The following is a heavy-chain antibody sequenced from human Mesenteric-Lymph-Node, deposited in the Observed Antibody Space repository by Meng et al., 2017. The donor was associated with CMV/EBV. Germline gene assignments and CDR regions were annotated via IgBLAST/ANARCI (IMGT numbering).Heavy chain of an antibody. Sequence: GGSLRPSCAASGFTSSSYSMNWVRQAPGKGLEWVSSISSSSSYIYYADSVKGRFTISRDNAKNSLYLQMNSLRAEDTVVYSCARESARPYYYYYGMDVWGQGTTVTVSS. D-gene: IGHD6-6*01. V-gene: IGHV3-21*01. CDR3: ARESARPYYYYYGMDV. CDR2: ISSSSSYI. CDR1: GFTSSSYS. J-gene: IGHJ6*02.